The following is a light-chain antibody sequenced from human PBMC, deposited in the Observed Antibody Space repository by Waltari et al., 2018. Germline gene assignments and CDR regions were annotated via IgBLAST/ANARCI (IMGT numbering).Light chain of an antibody. V-gene: IGKV1-39*01. CDR3: QQSYTTPPRT. CDR1: QSINTY. CDR2: AAS. J-gene: IGKJ4*01. Sequence: DIQMTQSPASLSASVGDRVTITCRASQSINTYLNWYQQKPEKAPKLLIYAASSLQSGVPSRFSGSGSGTDFTLTISSLQPEDFATYYCQQSYTTPPRTFGGGTKVEIK.